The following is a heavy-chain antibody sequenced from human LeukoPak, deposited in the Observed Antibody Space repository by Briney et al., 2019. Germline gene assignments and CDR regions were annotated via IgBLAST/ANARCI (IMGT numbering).Heavy chain of an antibody. CDR2: ISSSSSYI. V-gene: IGHV3-21*01. CDR1: GFTFSSHS. CDR3: ARDPVLDMTTVTTVADY. Sequence: PGGSLRLSCAASGFTFSSHSMNWVRQAPGKGLEWVSSISSSSSYIYYADSVKGRFTISRDNAKNSLYLQMNSLRAEDTAVYYCARDPVLDMTTVTTVADYWGQGTLVTVSS. J-gene: IGHJ4*02. D-gene: IGHD4-17*01.